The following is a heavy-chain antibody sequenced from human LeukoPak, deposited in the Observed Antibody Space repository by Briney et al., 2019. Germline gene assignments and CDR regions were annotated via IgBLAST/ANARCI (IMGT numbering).Heavy chain of an antibody. CDR3: ARGNYATYYFDY. D-gene: IGHD2-2*01. J-gene: IGHJ4*02. Sequence: SETLSLTCTVSGGSISSYYWTWIRQPPGKGLEWIGYTYYSGSTYYNPSLKSRVTISVDTSKNQFSLKLSSVTAADTAVYYCARGNYATYYFDYWGQGTLVTVSS. CDR2: TYYSGST. CDR1: GGSISSYY. V-gene: IGHV4-59*12.